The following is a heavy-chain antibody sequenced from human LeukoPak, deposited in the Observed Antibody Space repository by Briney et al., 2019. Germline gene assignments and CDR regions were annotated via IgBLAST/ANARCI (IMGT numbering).Heavy chain of an antibody. V-gene: IGHV3-53*05. CDR3: AKDRETNDFDY. CDR2: IYSGGNT. J-gene: IGHJ4*02. CDR1: GFTVSINY. D-gene: IGHD1/OR15-1a*01. Sequence: PGGSLRLSCAASGFTVSINYMSWVRQAPGKGLEWVSVIYSGGNTYYADSVKGRFTISRDNSKNTLYLQMNSLRPEDAAVYYCAKDRETNDFDYWGQGTLVTVSS.